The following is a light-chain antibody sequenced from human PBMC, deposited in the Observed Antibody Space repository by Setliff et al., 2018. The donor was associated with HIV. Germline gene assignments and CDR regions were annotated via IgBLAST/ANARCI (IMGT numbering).Light chain of an antibody. Sequence: SFELTQPPSVSVSPGQTARITCSADALPEQYAYWYQQKPGQAPVLVIYKDSERPSGTPERFSGSSSGTTVTSTISGVQAEDEADYYCQSADSSGTVVFGGGTKVTVL. J-gene: IGLJ2*01. V-gene: IGLV3-25*03. CDR3: QSADSSGTVV. CDR2: KDS. CDR1: ALPEQY.